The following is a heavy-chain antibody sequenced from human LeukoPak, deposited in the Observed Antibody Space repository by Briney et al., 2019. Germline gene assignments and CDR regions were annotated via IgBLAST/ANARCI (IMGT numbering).Heavy chain of an antibody. J-gene: IGHJ6*03. CDR2: ISGSGGST. CDR3: AKSHARYYYYMDV. Sequence: GGSLRLSCAASGFTFSSYAMSWVRQAPGKGLEWVSAISGSGGSTYYADSVKGRFTISRDNSKNTLYLRMNSLRAEDTAVYYCAKSHARYYYYMDVWGKGTTVTVSS. CDR1: GFTFSSYA. D-gene: IGHD3-16*01. V-gene: IGHV3-23*01.